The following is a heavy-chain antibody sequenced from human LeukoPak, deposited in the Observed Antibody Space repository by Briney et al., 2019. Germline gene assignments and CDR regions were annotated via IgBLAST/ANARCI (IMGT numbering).Heavy chain of an antibody. V-gene: IGHV1-69*04. CDR2: IIPILGIA. Sequence: SVKVSCKASGGTLSSYAISWVRQAPGQGLEWMGRIIPILGIANYAQKFQGRVTITADKSTSTAYMELSSLRSEDTAVYYCARDPPSIAARPGGIAVAGDYWGQGTLVTVSS. J-gene: IGHJ4*02. CDR1: GGTLSSYA. CDR3: ARDPPSIAARPGGIAVAGDY. D-gene: IGHD6-6*01.